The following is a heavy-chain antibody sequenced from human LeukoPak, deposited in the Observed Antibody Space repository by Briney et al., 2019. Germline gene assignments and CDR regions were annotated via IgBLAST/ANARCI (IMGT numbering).Heavy chain of an antibody. CDR3: AKDSRQYCSSTSCSHYFDY. D-gene: IGHD2-2*01. V-gene: IGHV3-23*01. Sequence: PGGSLRLPCAASGFTFSSYAMSWVRQAPGKGLEWVSAISGGGGVTYYADSVKGRFTISRDNSKNTLYLQMNSLRAEDTAVYYCAKDSRQYCSSTSCSHYFDYWGQGTLLTVSS. CDR2: ISGGGGVT. CDR1: GFTFSSYA. J-gene: IGHJ4*02.